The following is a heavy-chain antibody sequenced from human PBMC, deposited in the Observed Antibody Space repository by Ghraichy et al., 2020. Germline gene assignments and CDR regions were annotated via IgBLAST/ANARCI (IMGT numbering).Heavy chain of an antibody. D-gene: IGHD5-12*01. V-gene: IGHV4-31*03. J-gene: IGHJ5*02. CDR2: IYYSGST. CDR3: ARKRRGGYDPNWFDP. CDR1: GGSISSGGYY. Sequence: TLSLTCTVSGGSISSGGYYWSWIRQHPGKGLEWIGYIYYSGSTYYNPSLKSRVTIYVDTSKNQFSLKLSAVTAADTAMYSCARKRRGGYDPNWFDPWGQGTLVTVSS.